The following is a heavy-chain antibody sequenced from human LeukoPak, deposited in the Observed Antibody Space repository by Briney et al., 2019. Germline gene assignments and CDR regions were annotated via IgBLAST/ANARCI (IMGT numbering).Heavy chain of an antibody. J-gene: IGHJ4*02. V-gene: IGHV4-61*02. CDR1: GYSISSGYY. CDR3: ARGRYFDS. CDR2: IYNTGST. Sequence: TLSLTCTVSGYSISSGYYWSWIRQPAGKGLEWIGRIYNTGSTNYNPSLKSRVTMSVDTSKNQFSLKLSSVTAADTAVYYCARGRYFDSWGQGTLVTVSS.